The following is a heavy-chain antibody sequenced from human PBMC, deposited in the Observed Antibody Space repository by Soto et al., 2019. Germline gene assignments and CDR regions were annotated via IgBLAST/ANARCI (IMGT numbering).Heavy chain of an antibody. V-gene: IGHV4-39*07. CDR1: GASISSYNY. J-gene: IGHJ6*02. Sequence: PSETLCLTCNVSGASISSYNYWGWFRQPPGKGLEWIGSIIYSGDIMYNPSLQSRLTLFVDTSKNQFSLKLSSVTAADTAVYYCARGLHSGSYYYGEYYYYGMDVWGQGTTVTVSS. CDR3: ARGLHSGSYYYGEYYYYGMDV. D-gene: IGHD1-26*01. CDR2: IIYSGDI.